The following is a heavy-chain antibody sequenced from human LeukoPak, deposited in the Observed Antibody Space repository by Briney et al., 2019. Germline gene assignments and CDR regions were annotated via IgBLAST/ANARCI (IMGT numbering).Heavy chain of an antibody. CDR2: INPHSGGT. CDR1: GYTFTGYY. D-gene: IGHD3-10*01. CDR3: ARSGPGSYYPIDY. Sequence: ASVKVSCKASGYTFTGYYMHWVRQAPGQGLEWMGWINPHSGGTNYAQKFQGRVTMTRDTSISTAYMELSRLRSDDTAVYYCARSGPGSYYPIDYWGQGTLVTVSS. V-gene: IGHV1-2*02. J-gene: IGHJ4*02.